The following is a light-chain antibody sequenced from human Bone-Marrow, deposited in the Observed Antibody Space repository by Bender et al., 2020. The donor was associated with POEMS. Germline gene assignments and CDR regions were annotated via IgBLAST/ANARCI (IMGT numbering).Light chain of an antibody. CDR3: QTRGTYWV. CDR1: ELADQY. Sequence: YELTQPPSVSVSPGQTARITCSGDELADQYSYWYQQKPGQAPVLIIYKDSERPSGIPERFSGSSSGTGGTLTISGVQAEDEADYYCQTRGTYWVFGGGTKVTVL. CDR2: KDS. V-gene: IGLV3-25*03. J-gene: IGLJ3*02.